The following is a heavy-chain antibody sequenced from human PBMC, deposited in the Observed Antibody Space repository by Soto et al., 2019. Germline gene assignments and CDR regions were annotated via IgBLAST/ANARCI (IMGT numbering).Heavy chain of an antibody. CDR1: GCSISSYY. J-gene: IGHJ6*02. CDR3: AREGGHYGMDV. D-gene: IGHD2-15*01. Sequence: SETLSLTCTVSGCSISSYYWSWIRQPPGKGLEWIGYIYYSGSTNYNPSLKSRVTISVDTSKNQFSLKLSSVTAADTAVYYCAREGGHYGMDVWGQGTTVTVSS. CDR2: IYYSGST. V-gene: IGHV4-59*01.